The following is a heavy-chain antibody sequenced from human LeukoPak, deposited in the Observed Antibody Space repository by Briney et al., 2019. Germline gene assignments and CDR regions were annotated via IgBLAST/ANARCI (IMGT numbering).Heavy chain of an antibody. CDR3: ARALRSYSSSWYCYFDY. CDR1: GFTFSSSW. Sequence: GRSLRLSCTASGFTFSSSWMSWVRQAPGKGLEWVANIKQDGSEKYHVDSVKGRFTISRDNAKNSLYLQMNSLRAEDTAVYYCARALRSYSSSWYCYFDYWGQGTLVTVSS. CDR2: IKQDGSEK. J-gene: IGHJ4*02. D-gene: IGHD6-13*01. V-gene: IGHV3-7*01.